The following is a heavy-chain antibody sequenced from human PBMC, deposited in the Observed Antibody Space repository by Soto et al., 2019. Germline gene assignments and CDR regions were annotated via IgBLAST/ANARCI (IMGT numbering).Heavy chain of an antibody. CDR1: GYTFTSYG. CDR3: ARWYIDSSGYYYYYYYGMDV. CDR2: ISAYNGNT. V-gene: IGHV1-18*01. Sequence: GASVKVSCKASGYTFTSYGISWARQAPGQGLEWMGWISAYNGNTNYAQKLQGRVTMTTDTSTSTAYMELRSLRSDDTAVYYCARWYIDSSGYYYYYYYGMDVWGQGTTVTVSS. J-gene: IGHJ6*02. D-gene: IGHD3-22*01.